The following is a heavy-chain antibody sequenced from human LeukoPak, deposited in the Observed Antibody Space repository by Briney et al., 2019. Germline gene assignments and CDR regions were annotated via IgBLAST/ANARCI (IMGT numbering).Heavy chain of an antibody. D-gene: IGHD6-13*01. CDR2: ISGSGGST. CDR3: AKDPLGGSSWYYFDY. J-gene: IGHJ4*02. CDR1: GFTFSSYA. Sequence: GGSLRLSCAASGFTFSSYAMSWVRQAPGKGLEWLSAISGSGGSTYYADSVKGRFTISRDNSKNTLYLQMNSLRAEDTAVYYCAKDPLGGSSWYYFDYWGQGTLVTVSS. V-gene: IGHV3-23*01.